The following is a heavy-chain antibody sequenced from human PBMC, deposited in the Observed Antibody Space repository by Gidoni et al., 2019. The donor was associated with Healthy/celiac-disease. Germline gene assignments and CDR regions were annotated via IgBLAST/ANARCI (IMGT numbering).Heavy chain of an antibody. V-gene: IGHV3-15*01. CDR3: TTKKRIAAAPYGMDV. CDR2: IKSKTDGGTT. Sequence: EVQLVESGGGLVKPGGSLRLSCAASGFTFGNAWMSWVRQAPGKGLEWVGRIKSKTDGGTTDYAAPVKGRFTISRDDSKNTLYLQMNSLKTEDTAVYYCTTKKRIAAAPYGMDVWGQGTTVTVSS. J-gene: IGHJ6*02. CDR1: GFTFGNAW. D-gene: IGHD6-13*01.